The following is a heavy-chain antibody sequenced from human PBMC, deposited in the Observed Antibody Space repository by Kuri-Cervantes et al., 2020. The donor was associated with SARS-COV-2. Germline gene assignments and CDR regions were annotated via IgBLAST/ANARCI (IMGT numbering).Heavy chain of an antibody. Sequence: GGSLRLSCAASGFTFSNAWMSWVRQAPGKGLEWVGRIKSKTDGGTTDYAAPVKGRFTISRDDSKNTLYLQMNSLKTEDTAVYYCTTDSKGADYYGSGSPPYLDYWGQGTLVTVSS. J-gene: IGHJ4*02. D-gene: IGHD3-10*01. CDR3: TTDSKGADYYGSGSPPYLDY. CDR1: GFTFSNAW. CDR2: IKSKTDGGTT. V-gene: IGHV3-15*01.